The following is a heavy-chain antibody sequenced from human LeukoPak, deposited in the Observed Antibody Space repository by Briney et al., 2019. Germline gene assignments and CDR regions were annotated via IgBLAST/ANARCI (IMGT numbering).Heavy chain of an antibody. CDR3: ARRYDTSGRLDY. CDR1: GGSIWSYY. Sequence: SETLSLTCTVSGGSIWSYYWSWIRQPPGKGLEWIGYIYYIGGTNYNPSLKSRVTISLDTSKNQFSLKLNSVTAADTAVYYCARRYDTSGRLDYWGQGTLVTVSS. V-gene: IGHV4-59*08. J-gene: IGHJ4*02. D-gene: IGHD3-22*01. CDR2: IYYIGGT.